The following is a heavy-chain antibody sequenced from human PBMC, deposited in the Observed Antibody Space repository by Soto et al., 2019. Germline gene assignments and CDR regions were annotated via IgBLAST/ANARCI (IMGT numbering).Heavy chain of an antibody. CDR2: IYYSGST. J-gene: IGHJ5*02. CDR1: GFTFSSYSMN. CDR3: ARHVTTAMVNWFDP. Sequence: PGGSLRLSCAASGFTFSSYSMNWVRQAPGKGLEWIGSIYYSGSTYYNPSLKSRVTISVDTSKNQFSLKLSSVTAADTAVYYCARHVTTAMVNWFDPWGQGTLVTVSS. D-gene: IGHD5-18*01. V-gene: IGHV4-39*01.